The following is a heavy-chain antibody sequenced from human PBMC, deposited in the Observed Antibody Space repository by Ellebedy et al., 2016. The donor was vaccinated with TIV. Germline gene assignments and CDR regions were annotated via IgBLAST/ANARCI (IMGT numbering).Heavy chain of an antibody. CDR3: AKLGGVLSWYADY. D-gene: IGHD6-13*01. V-gene: IGHV3-23*01. CDR1: GLTFSSYA. CDR2: INGNGANT. Sequence: GESLKISCAASGLTFSSYAMSWVRQAPGKGLEWVSAINGNGANTYYADSVKGRFTISRDNSKNTLYLQMNSLSAEDTAVYFCAKLGGVLSWYADYWGLGTLVTVSS. J-gene: IGHJ4*02.